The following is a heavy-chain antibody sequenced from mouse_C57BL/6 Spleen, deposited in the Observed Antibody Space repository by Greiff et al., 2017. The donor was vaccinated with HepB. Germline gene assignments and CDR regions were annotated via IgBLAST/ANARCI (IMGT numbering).Heavy chain of an antibody. CDR3: ARENYDYFDY. Sequence: QLQQPGAELVKPGASVKLSCKASGYTFTSYWMHWVKQRPGQGLEWIGMIHPNSGSTNYNEKLKSKGTLTVDKSSSTAYMQLSSLTSEDSAVYFCARENYDYFDYWGQGTTLTVSS. J-gene: IGHJ2*01. CDR2: IHPNSGST. CDR1: GYTFTSYW. V-gene: IGHV1-64*01. D-gene: IGHD2-4*01.